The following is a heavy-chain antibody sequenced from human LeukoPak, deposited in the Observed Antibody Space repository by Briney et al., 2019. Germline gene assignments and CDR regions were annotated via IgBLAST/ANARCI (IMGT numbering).Heavy chain of an antibody. CDR1: GSTFRDHA. D-gene: IGHD4-17*01. V-gene: IGHV3-23*01. CDR3: VTWSLDMTPANFYFAMDV. CDR2: ISGSGGTT. J-gene: IGHJ6*02. Sequence: LAGGSLRPACPVSGSTFRDHAMGWVHQDQGKGLEWVSSISGSGGTTFYSVSGGGCLSVSRDHSNNSLFMQMKSPSAEDTAVYYCVTWSLDMTPANFYFAMDVWGRGTAVTVS.